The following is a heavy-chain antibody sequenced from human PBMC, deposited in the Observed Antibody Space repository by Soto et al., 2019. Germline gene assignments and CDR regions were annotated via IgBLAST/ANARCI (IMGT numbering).Heavy chain of an antibody. V-gene: IGHV4-59*12. CDR2: IYYSGTT. Sequence: SGTLSLTCAVSGGSISGYYWSWIRQPPGKGLEWIGNIYYSGTTNYNPSLKSRVTISVDTSKNQFSLKLSSVTAADTAVYYCAREPTIGGQGTLVTVSS. CDR1: GGSISGYY. CDR3: AREPTI. D-gene: IGHD2-2*01. J-gene: IGHJ4*02.